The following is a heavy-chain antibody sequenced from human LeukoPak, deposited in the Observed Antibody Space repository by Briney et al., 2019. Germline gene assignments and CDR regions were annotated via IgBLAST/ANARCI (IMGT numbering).Heavy chain of an antibody. D-gene: IGHD3-22*01. V-gene: IGHV3-66*01. J-gene: IGHJ3*02. CDR3: ARAGYYYDIYAFDI. CDR2: IYSGGST. Sequence: GGSLRLPCAASEFSVGSNYMTWVRQAPGKGLEWVSLIYSGGSTYYADSVKGRFTISRDNSKNTLYLQMNSLRAEDTAVYYCARAGYYYDIYAFDIWGQGTMVTVSS. CDR1: EFSVGSNY.